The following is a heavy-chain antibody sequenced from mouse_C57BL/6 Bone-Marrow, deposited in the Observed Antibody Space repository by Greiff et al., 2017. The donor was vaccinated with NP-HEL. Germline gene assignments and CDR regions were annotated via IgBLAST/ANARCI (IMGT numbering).Heavy chain of an antibody. V-gene: IGHV5-4*01. CDR3: ARDAYYYGSPCWYFDV. D-gene: IGHD1-1*01. CDR2: ISDGGSYT. J-gene: IGHJ1*03. Sequence: EVHLVESGGGLVKPGGSLKLSCAASGFTFSSYAMSWVRQTPEKRLEWVATISDGGSYTYYPDNVKGRFTISRDNAKNNLYLQMSHLKSEDTAMYYCARDAYYYGSPCWYFDVWGTGTTVTVSS. CDR1: GFTFSSYA.